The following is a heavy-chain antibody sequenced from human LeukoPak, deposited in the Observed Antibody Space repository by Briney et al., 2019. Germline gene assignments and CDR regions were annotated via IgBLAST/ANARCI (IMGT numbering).Heavy chain of an antibody. Sequence: PSEILSLTCTVSGGSISSSSYYWGWIRQAPGKGLEWIGSIYYSGSTYYNPSLKSGVTISVDTSKNQFSLKLSSVTAADTAVYYCARHYDSSGYPRWVDYWGQGTLVTVSS. D-gene: IGHD3-22*01. V-gene: IGHV4-39*01. CDR2: IYYSGST. CDR3: ARHYDSSGYPRWVDY. CDR1: GGSISSSSYY. J-gene: IGHJ4*02.